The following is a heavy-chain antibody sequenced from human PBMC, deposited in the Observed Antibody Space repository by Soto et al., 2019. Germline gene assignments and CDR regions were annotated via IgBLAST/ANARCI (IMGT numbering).Heavy chain of an antibody. J-gene: IGHJ4*02. CDR1: GYTFTSYE. V-gene: IGHV1-8*01. D-gene: IGHD1-26*01. CDR2: MNPNSGNT. CDR3: ARTVYSPGTYDY. Sequence: ASVKVSCKASGYTFTSYEINWVRQATGQGLEWMGWMNPNSGNTGYAQKFQGRITMTRNTSISTAYMELSSLRSEDTAVYYCARTVYSPGTYDYWGQGTLVTVSS.